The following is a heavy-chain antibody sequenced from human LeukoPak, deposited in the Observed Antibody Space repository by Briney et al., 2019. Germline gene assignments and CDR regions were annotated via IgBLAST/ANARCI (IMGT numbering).Heavy chain of an antibody. J-gene: IGHJ5*01. CDR1: GFAFSFYA. CDR2: INANSGTT. CDR3: AKPVSGGLAVTADWFHP. D-gene: IGHD6-19*01. Sequence: GGSLRLSCAASGFAFSFYAMSWLRQPPGKGLEWVSTINANSGTTSYAASVRGRFTISRDNSKNTLYLQVNTLRADDTATYYCAKPVSGGLAVTADWFHPWDQGTLVVVSS. V-gene: IGHV3-23*01.